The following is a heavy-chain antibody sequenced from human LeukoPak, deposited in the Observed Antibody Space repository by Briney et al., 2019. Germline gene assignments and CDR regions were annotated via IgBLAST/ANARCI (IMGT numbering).Heavy chain of an antibody. Sequence: SETLSLTCTVSGGSISSSSYYWGWIRQPPGKGLEWIGSIYYSGSTYYNPSLKSRVTISVDTSKNQFSLKLSSVTAADTAVYYCARGPHCSSTSCQIAWFDPWGQGTLVTVSS. J-gene: IGHJ5*02. CDR1: GGSISSSSYY. D-gene: IGHD2-2*01. CDR3: ARGPHCSSTSCQIAWFDP. V-gene: IGHV4-39*07. CDR2: IYYSGST.